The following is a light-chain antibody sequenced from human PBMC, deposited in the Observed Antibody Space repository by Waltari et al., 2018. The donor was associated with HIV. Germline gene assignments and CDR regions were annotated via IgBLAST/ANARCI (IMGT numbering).Light chain of an antibody. CDR2: GNT. CDR1: SSNIGAGYD. Sequence: QSVLTQPPSVSGAPGQRVTIPCTGSSSNIGAGYDVHWYPQLPGTAPKPLIYGNTNRPSGVPDRFSGSKSGTSASLAITGLQAEDEADYYCQSLRVFGGGTKLTVL. V-gene: IGLV1-40*01. J-gene: IGLJ2*01. CDR3: QSLRV.